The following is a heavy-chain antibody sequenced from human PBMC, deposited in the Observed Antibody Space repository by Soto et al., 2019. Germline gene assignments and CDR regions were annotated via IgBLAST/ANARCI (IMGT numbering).Heavy chain of an antibody. CDR2: MSGSGASI. J-gene: IGHJ6*02. D-gene: IGHD1-20*01. CDR1: QFTFNIDA. CDR3: ARDNWNGAYSGLDV. Sequence: EVQLLESGGGLVQSGESLTLSCVASQFTFNIDAMTWVRQAPGKGLEWVSSMSGSGASIYYADSVKGRFTISRDKSKKPLYLQMNSLRAEDTAVYWCARDNWNGAYSGLDVWGQGTTVTVS. V-gene: IGHV3-23*01.